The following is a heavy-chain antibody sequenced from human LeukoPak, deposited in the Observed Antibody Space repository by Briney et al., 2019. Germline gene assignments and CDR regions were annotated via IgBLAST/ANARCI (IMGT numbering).Heavy chain of an antibody. CDR3: AKDLSVVGAHDSFDV. J-gene: IGHJ3*01. D-gene: IGHD1-26*01. V-gene: IGHV3-30*18. CDR2: ISYDGNTI. CDR1: GFTFAGYA. Sequence: GGSLRLSCAASGFTFAGYAMTWVRQAPGKGLEWLTVISYDGNTIYYADSVKGRFTISRDNSKNTLYLQMNSLRIEDTAVYYCAKDLSVVGAHDSFDVWGQGTMVTVSS.